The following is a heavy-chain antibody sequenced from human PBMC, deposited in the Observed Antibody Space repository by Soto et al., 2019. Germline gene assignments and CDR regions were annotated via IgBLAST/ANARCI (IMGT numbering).Heavy chain of an antibody. CDR3: ARGTSRGEYDY. V-gene: IGHV1-18*01. Sequence: QVQLVQSGAEVKKPGASVKVSCKASGYTFTSYGISWVRQAPGQGLEWMGWINVYNGNTNYAQKLQGRVTMTTDTSTSTAYLDLRSRRSDDTAVYFCARGTSRGEYDYWGQGTLVTVSS. J-gene: IGHJ4*02. D-gene: IGHD3-10*01. CDR2: INVYNGNT. CDR1: GYTFTSYG.